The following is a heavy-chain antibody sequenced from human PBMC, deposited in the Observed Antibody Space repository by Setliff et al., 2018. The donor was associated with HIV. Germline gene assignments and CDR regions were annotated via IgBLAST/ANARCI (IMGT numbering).Heavy chain of an antibody. J-gene: IGHJ6*02. D-gene: IGHD2-15*01. V-gene: IGHV3-30*02. CDR3: AKDVCSGAYCYAYYYYGMDV. CDR2: IRYDGSQK. CDR1: VFTFNNYG. Sequence: GGSLRLSCAASVFTFNNYGMNWVRQAPGKGLEWVAFIRYDGSQKYYVDSVKGRSTISRDNSKNTLYLQMNSLRVEDTAVYYCAKDVCSGAYCYAYYYYGMDVWGQGTMVTVSS.